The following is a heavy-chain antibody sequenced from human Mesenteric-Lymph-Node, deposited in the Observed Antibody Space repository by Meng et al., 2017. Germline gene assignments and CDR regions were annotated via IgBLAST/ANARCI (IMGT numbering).Heavy chain of an antibody. CDR2: IWYDGTDK. J-gene: IGHJ4*02. Sequence: QVQLVESGGGVVQPGRSLRLSCAASGFTFGTYGMHWVRQAPGKGLEWVAVIWYDGTDKFYGDSVKGRFTISRDNSKNTLFLQMNSLTVDDTAVYYCARADDNWIIIEYWGQGTLVTVPQ. CDR3: ARADDNWIIIEY. CDR1: GFTFGTYG. D-gene: IGHD1-20*01. V-gene: IGHV3-33*01.